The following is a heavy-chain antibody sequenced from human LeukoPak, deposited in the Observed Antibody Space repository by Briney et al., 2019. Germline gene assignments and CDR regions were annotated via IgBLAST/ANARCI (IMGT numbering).Heavy chain of an antibody. J-gene: IGHJ6*03. CDR2: ISSSSSYI. V-gene: IGHV3-21*01. CDR3: AREDSNYYMDV. Sequence: GGSLRLSCAASGFTFCSYSMNWVRQAPGKGLEWVSSISSSSSYIYYADSVKGRFTISRDNAKNSLYLQMNSLRAEDTAVYYCAREDSNYYMDVWGNGTTVTVSS. CDR1: GFTFCSYS.